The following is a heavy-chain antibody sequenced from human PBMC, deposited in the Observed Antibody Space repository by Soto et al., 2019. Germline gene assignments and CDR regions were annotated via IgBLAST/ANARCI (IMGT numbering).Heavy chain of an antibody. Sequence: ASVKVSCKASGYTFTCYAMYCVRQAPGQRLEWMGWVNAGNGNTKYSQKFQGRVTITRDTSASTAYMELSSLRSEDTAVYYCARGSGYYYWDDYWGQGTLVTVSS. CDR2: VNAGNGNT. V-gene: IGHV1-3*01. CDR3: ARGSGYYYWDDY. D-gene: IGHD3-22*01. J-gene: IGHJ4*02. CDR1: GYTFTCYA.